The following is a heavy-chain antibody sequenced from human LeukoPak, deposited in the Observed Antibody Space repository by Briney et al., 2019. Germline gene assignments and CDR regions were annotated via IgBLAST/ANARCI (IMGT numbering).Heavy chain of an antibody. CDR2: IYYSGST. D-gene: IGHD3-10*01. V-gene: IGHV4-4*02. CDR3: ARGPTYYYGSALNWFDP. Sequence: SETLSLTCAVSGGSISSSNWWSWVRQPPGKGLEWIGSIYYSGSTYYNPSLKSRVTISVDTSKNQFSLKLSSVTAADTAVYYCARGPTYYYGSALNWFDPWGQGTLVTVSS. J-gene: IGHJ5*02. CDR1: GGSISSSNW.